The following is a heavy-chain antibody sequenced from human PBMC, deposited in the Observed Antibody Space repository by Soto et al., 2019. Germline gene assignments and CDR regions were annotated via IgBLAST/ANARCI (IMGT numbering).Heavy chain of an antibody. CDR1: GYSFTSYW. D-gene: IGHD5-12*01. Sequence: PGESLKISCKGSGYSFTSYWIGWVRQMPGKGLEWMGIIYPGDSDTRYSPSFQGQVTISADKSISTAYLQWSSLKASDTAMYYCARNGSVATKGETYDYWGQGTLVTVSS. CDR2: IYPGDSDT. J-gene: IGHJ4*02. V-gene: IGHV5-51*01. CDR3: ARNGSVATKGETYDY.